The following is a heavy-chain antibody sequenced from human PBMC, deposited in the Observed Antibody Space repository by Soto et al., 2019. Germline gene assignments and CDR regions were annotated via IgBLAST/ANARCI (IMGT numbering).Heavy chain of an antibody. CDR1: GFTFSSYA. V-gene: IGHV3-30-3*01. Sequence: PGGSLRLSCAASGFTFSSYAMHWVRQAPGKGLEWVAVISYDGSNKYYADSVKGRFTISRDNSKNTLYLQMNSLRAEDTAVYYCARDGMGATGYYYGMDVWGQGTTVTVSS. CDR3: ARDGMGATGYYYGMDV. J-gene: IGHJ6*02. CDR2: ISYDGSNK. D-gene: IGHD1-26*01.